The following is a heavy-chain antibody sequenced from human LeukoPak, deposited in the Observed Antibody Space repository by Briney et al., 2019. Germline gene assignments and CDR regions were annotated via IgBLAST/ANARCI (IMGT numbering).Heavy chain of an antibody. CDR3: ARETSAYYYGMDV. Sequence: PGRSLRLSCAASGFTFSSYAMHWVRQAPGKGLEWVAVISYDGSNKYYADSVKGRFTISRDNSKNTLYLQMNSLRAEDTAVYYCARETSAYYYGMDVWGQGTTVTVSS. CDR2: ISYDGSNK. CDR1: GFTFSSYA. J-gene: IGHJ6*02. V-gene: IGHV3-30*14.